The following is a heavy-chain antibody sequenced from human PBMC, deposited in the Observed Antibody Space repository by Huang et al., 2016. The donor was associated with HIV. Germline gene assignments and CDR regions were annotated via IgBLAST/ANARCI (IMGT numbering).Heavy chain of an antibody. CDR3: ARTANWKAEYFRF. V-gene: IGHV1-69*13. Sequence: QVQLVQSGTEVKTPGSSVKVSCKASGGTFSRYGISWVRQAPGQGLEWTRGYIPIFGAANYAQKFQGRLTITADESTNTAYMGLSSLRFDDTAVYYCARTANWKAEYFRFWGQGTLVTVAS. CDR1: GGTFSRYG. J-gene: IGHJ1*01. CDR2: YIPIFGAA. D-gene: IGHD1-20*01.